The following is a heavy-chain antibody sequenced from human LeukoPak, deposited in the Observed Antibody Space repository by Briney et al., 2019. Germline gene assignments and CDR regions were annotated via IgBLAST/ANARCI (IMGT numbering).Heavy chain of an antibody. D-gene: IGHD6-6*01. CDR2: ISGSGGST. Sequence: GGSLRLSRAASGFTFSSYAMSWVRQAPGKGLEWVSAISGSGGSTYYADSVKGRFTISRHNSKNTLYLQVSSLRAEDTAVYFCARSAARLRYYYAMDVWGQGTTVTVCS. J-gene: IGHJ6*02. CDR3: ARSAARLRYYYAMDV. V-gene: IGHV3-23*01. CDR1: GFTFSSYA.